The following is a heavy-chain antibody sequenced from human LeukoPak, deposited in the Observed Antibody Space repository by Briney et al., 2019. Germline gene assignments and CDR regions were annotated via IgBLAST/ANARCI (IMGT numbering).Heavy chain of an antibody. CDR2: IIPILGIA. CDR1: GGTFSSYA. V-gene: IGHV1-69*04. Sequence: GASVKVSCKASGGTFSSYAISWVRQAPGQGLEWMGRIIPILGIANYAQKLQGRVTITADKSTSTAYMELSSLRSEDTAVYYCARDSIAAAGNAFDIWGQGTMVTVSS. CDR3: ARDSIAAAGNAFDI. J-gene: IGHJ3*02. D-gene: IGHD6-13*01.